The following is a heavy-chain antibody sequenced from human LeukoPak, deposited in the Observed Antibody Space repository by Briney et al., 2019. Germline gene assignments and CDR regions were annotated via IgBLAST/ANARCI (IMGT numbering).Heavy chain of an antibody. CDR3: AKDVRVGGGGMDV. J-gene: IGHJ6*02. Sequence: GGSLRLPCAASGFTFSNYAMNWVRQAPGKGLEWVSLISGSGVNTYYADSVKGRFTISRDTSKNTVSLQMNSLRGEDTAVYYCAKDVRVGGGGMDVWGQGTPVTVSS. D-gene: IGHD6-19*01. V-gene: IGHV3-23*01. CDR1: GFTFSNYA. CDR2: ISGSGVNT.